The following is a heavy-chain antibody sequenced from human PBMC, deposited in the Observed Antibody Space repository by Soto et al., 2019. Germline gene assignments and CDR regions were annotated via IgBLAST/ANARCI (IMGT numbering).Heavy chain of an antibody. CDR3: ARDRGYYGSGSYFFGGMDV. CDR2: INPSGGST. Sequence: ASVKVSCKASGCTFTSYYMHWVRQAPGQGLEWMGIINPSGGSTSYAQKFQGRVTMTRDTSTSTVYMELSSLRSEDTAVYYCARDRGYYGSGSYFFGGMDVWGQGTTVTVSS. V-gene: IGHV1-46*01. J-gene: IGHJ6*02. D-gene: IGHD3-10*01. CDR1: GCTFTSYY.